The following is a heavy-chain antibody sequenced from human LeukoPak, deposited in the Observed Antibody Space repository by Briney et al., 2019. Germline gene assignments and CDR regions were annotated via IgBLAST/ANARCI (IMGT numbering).Heavy chain of an antibody. J-gene: IGHJ6*02. Sequence: ASVKVSCKVSGYTLTEFSMHWVRQAPGKGLEWVGGFDPEDDATIYAQKFQGSVTITADTSTSTVYMELSSLRSEETAVYYRARDQGLTAPPPYGLDVWGQGTTVIVSS. D-gene: IGHD5-18*01. CDR2: FDPEDDAT. CDR1: GYTLTEFS. CDR3: ARDQGLTAPPPYGLDV. V-gene: IGHV1-24*01.